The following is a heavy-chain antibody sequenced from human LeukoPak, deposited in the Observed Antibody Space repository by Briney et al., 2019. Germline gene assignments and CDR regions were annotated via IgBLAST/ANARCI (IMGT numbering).Heavy chain of an antibody. D-gene: IGHD2-2*01. CDR2: ISSSSSYI. Sequence: GGSLRLSCAASGVTFSSYSMNWVRQAPGKGLEWVSSISSSSSYIYYADSVKGRFTISSDNAKNSLYLQMNSLRAEDTAVYYWARVEYCSSTSCPWDYWGQGTLVTVSS. V-gene: IGHV3-21*01. J-gene: IGHJ4*02. CDR1: GVTFSSYS. CDR3: ARVEYCSSTSCPWDY.